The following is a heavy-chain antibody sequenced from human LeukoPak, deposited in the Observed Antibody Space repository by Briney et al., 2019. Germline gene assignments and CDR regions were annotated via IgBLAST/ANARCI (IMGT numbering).Heavy chain of an antibody. CDR1: GFTFSSYG. V-gene: IGHV3-30*02. CDR2: IRYDGSNK. J-gene: IGHJ4*02. CDR3: AKDRRDGYNNLDY. D-gene: IGHD5-24*01. Sequence: TGGSLRLSCAASGFTFSSYGMHWVRQAPGKGLEWVAFIRYDGSNKYYADSVKGRFTISRDNSKNTLYLQMNSLRAEDTAVYYCAKDRRDGYNNLDYWGQGTLVTVSS.